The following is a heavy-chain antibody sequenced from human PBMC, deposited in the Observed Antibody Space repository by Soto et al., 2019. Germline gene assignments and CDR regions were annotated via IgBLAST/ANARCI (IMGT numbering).Heavy chain of an antibody. D-gene: IGHD6-6*01. CDR2: IYASGGT. CDR1: GFSLSSGGGA. V-gene: IGHV2-5*01. CDR3: GHRRDVATRCWFDP. J-gene: IGHJ5*02. Sequence: QITLKESGPTLVKSTQTLTLTCTFSGFSLSSGGGAVGWIRQPPGKALEWLAIIYASGGTHYSPSLKTRLTYTKDTSKNQVVLTMTNMDPVDTATYYCGHRRDVATRCWFDPWGQGILVTVSS.